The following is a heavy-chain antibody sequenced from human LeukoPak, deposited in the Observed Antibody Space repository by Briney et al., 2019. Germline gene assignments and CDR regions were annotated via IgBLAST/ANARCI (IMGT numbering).Heavy chain of an antibody. CDR3: ARQYYDSSGYYPWYFDY. D-gene: IGHD3-22*01. CDR2: VYYSGST. V-gene: IGHV4-39*01. Sequence: WETLSLTCTVSGGSFSSTTYYWGWIRQPPGKGLEWIGSVYYSGSTYYNQSLKSRVTISVDTSKNQFSLKLTSVTVADTAVYYCARQYYDSSGYYPWYFDYWGQGTLVTVSS. J-gene: IGHJ4*02. CDR1: GGSFSSTTYY.